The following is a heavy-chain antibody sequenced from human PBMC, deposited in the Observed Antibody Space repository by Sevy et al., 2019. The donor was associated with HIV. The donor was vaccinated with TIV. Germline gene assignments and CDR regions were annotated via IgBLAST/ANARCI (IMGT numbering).Heavy chain of an antibody. CDR2: IYFTGNT. J-gene: IGHJ4*02. D-gene: IGHD1-1*01. CDR1: GGSISSYF. CDR3: ARDSTTHPRVLDY. Sequence: SETLSLTCSVSGGSISSYFWTWVRQSPGKELEWIGNIYFTGNTDYSPSLKSRVTLSLDTSKSQFSLTLKSVTAADTAIYFCARDSTTHPRVLDYWGQGTLVTVSS. V-gene: IGHV4-59*01.